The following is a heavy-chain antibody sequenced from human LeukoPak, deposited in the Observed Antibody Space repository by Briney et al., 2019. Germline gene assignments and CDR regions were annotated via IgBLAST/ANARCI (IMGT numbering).Heavy chain of an antibody. CDR3: ARAWGGVDFGGWFDP. D-gene: IGHD2-21*01. Sequence: SETLSLTYTVSGGSISSSSYYWGWIRQPPGKGLEWIGSIYYSGSTYYNPSLKSRVTISVDTSKNQFSLKLSSVTAADTAVYYCARAWGGVDFGGWFDPWGQGTLVTVSS. CDR2: IYYSGST. CDR1: GGSISSSSYY. J-gene: IGHJ5*02. V-gene: IGHV4-39*07.